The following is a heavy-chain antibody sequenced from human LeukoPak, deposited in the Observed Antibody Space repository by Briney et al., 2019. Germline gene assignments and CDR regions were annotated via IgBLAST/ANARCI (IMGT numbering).Heavy chain of an antibody. J-gene: IGHJ6*03. CDR3: ARGTSIADKRPYYYYYMDV. CDR2: MNPNSGNT. V-gene: IGHV1-8*01. Sequence: GASVKVSCKASGYTFTSYDINWVRQATGQGLEWMGWMNPNSGNTGYAQKFQGRVTMTRNTSISTAYMELSSLRSDDTAVYYCARGTSIADKRPYYYYYMDVWGKGTTVTVSS. D-gene: IGHD6-6*01. CDR1: GYTFTSYD.